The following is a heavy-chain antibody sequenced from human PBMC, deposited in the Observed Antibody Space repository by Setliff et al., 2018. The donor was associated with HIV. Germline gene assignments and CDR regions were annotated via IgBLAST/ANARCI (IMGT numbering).Heavy chain of an antibody. CDR2: IFVGDSTT. CDR3: AREGPKTYYFDY. V-gene: IGHV1-46*01. CDR1: GYAFTSYH. J-gene: IGHJ4*02. Sequence: ASVKVSCKTSGYAFTSYHVHWVRQAPGQGLEWMGKIFVGDSTTHYAQKFQGRVTLTSDTSTNTVYMELSSLRSVDTAVYYCAREGPKTYYFDYWGQGTLVTVSS.